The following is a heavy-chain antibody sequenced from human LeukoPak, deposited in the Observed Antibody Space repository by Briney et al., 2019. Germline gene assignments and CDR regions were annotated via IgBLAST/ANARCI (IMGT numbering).Heavy chain of an antibody. V-gene: IGHV3-30*04. CDR3: ARGGGRNTTMVWAFDS. D-gene: IGHD5-18*01. CDR2: ISDDGSNK. J-gene: IGHJ4*02. Sequence: PAGSLTLSCPASGFTLSRYAMQWVSQAAARGRAWVAVISDDGSNKYYADSVEGRFTISRDNSKNTLYLQMNSLRAEDTAVYYCARGGGRNTTMVWAFDSWGQGTLVTVSS. CDR1: GFTLSRYA.